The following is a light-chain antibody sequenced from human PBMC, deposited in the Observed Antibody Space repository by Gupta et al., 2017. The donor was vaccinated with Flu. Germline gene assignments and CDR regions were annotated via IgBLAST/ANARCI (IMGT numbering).Light chain of an antibody. CDR1: SSDVGGYNY. CDR3: CSYKTSSTSDLV. V-gene: IGLV2-14*01. CDR2: DVS. Sequence: QSALTQPASVSGSPGQSITISCTGTSSDVGGYNYVSCYQQHPGKAPKLMIYDVSNRPSGVANRVSFSTSGNTASPIITALQAEDEADYYYCSYKTSSTSDLVFGGGTKITVL. J-gene: IGLJ2*01.